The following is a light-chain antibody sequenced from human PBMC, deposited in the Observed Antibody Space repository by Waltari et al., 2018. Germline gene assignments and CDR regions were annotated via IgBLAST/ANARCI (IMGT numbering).Light chain of an antibody. J-gene: IGKJ1*01. CDR1: QSVFYTSNNKNY. V-gene: IGKV4-1*01. CDR2: WAS. CDR3: QQYCSTPPT. Sequence: DIVMTQSPDSLAVSLGARATLNRKPSQSVFYTSNNKNYLAWYQQRPGQAPKLLIYWASTRESGVPDRFSGSGSGTDFTLTISSLQAEDVAIYYCQQYCSTPPTFGQGTKVEIK.